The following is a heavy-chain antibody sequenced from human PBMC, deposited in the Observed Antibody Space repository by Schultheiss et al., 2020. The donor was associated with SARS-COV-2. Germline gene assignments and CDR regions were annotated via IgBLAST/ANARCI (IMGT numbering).Heavy chain of an antibody. D-gene: IGHD3-3*01. CDR2: ISAYNGNT. Sequence: ASVKVSCKASGYTFTSYGISWVRQAPGQGLEWMGWISAYNGNTNYAQKLQGRVTMTRNTSISTAYMELSSLRSEDTAVYYCARVMPFWSGPWRRGWFDPWGQGTLVTVSS. J-gene: IGHJ5*02. V-gene: IGHV1-18*04. CDR3: ARVMPFWSGPWRRGWFDP. CDR1: GYTFTSYG.